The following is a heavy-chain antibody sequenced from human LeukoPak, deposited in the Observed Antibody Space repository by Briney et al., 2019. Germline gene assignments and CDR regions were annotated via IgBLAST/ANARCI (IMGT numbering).Heavy chain of an antibody. D-gene: IGHD3-9*01. V-gene: IGHV3-23*01. Sequence: GGSLRLSCAASGLTFSSYAMSWVRQAPGKGLEWVSGVSGRGGSTYYTDSVKGRFTISRDNSNNTVYLQMNSLRADDTAVYYCAKAHDILTGYFDYWGQGTLVTVST. CDR1: GLTFSSYA. CDR2: VSGRGGST. J-gene: IGHJ4*02. CDR3: AKAHDILTGYFDY.